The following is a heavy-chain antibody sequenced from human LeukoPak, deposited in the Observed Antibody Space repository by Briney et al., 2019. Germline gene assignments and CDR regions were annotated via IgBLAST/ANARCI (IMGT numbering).Heavy chain of an antibody. CDR1: GFTFSYAW. Sequence: GGSLRLSCTASGFTFSYAWMTWVRQAPGKGLEWVGRIKSKTDGGTTDYAAPVKGRFTISRDDSKSTLYLQMNSLKSEDTAVYHCATSSSHSYGYPGHYFDYWGQGTLVTVSS. V-gene: IGHV3-15*01. J-gene: IGHJ4*02. CDR3: ATSSSHSYGYPGHYFDY. D-gene: IGHD5-18*01. CDR2: IKSKTDGGTT.